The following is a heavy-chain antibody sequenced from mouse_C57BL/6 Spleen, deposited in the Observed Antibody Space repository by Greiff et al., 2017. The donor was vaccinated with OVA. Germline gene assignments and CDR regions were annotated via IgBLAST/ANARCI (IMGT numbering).Heavy chain of an antibody. CDR1: GYTFTDYN. V-gene: IGHV1-18*01. D-gene: IGHD1-1*01. Sequence: VQLQQSGPELVKPGASVKISCKASGYTFTDYNMDWVKQSPGQSLEWIGDINPNNGGTIYNQKFKGKATLTVDKSSSTAYMELRSLTSEDTAVYYCARTDYGILDYWGQGTTLTVSS. CDR3: ARTDYGILDY. J-gene: IGHJ2*01. CDR2: INPNNGGT.